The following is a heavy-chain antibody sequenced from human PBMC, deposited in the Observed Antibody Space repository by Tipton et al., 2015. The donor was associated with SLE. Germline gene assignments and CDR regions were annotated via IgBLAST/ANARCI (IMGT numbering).Heavy chain of an antibody. D-gene: IGHD1-1*01. CDR3: ARDGGGSYYYYGMDV. V-gene: IGHV4-34*01. Sequence: LRLSCGFYDESFSGYYWNWIRQSPGKGLEWIGQINRDGSSNYNPSLKSRVTISVDTTTNHFSLTLTSVTAADTAVYYCARDGGGSYYYYGMDVWGQGTTVTVSS. J-gene: IGHJ6*02. CDR2: INRDGSS. CDR1: DESFSGYY.